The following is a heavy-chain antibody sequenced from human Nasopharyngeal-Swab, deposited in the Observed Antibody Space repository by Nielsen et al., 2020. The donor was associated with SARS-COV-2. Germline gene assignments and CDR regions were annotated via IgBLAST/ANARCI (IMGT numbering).Heavy chain of an antibody. D-gene: IGHD6-19*01. Sequence: WIRQPPGKGLEWIGDINHRGNTNYSPSLKSRLTMSVDMSKNQFSLKVSSVTAADTAVYYCARSGYSSGWYDLWGQGTLVTVSS. CDR3: ARSGYSSGWYDL. V-gene: IGHV4-34*01. J-gene: IGHJ5*02. CDR2: INHRGNT.